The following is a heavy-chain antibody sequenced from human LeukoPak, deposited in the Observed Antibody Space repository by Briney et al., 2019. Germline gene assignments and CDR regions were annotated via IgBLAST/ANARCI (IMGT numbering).Heavy chain of an antibody. CDR2: IIPIFGTA. D-gene: IGHD5-18*01. CDR3: ARDLDSYGTFDY. V-gene: IGHV1-69*05. J-gene: IGHJ4*02. CDR1: GGTFSSYA. Sequence: SVKVSCKASGGTFSSYAIIWVRQAPGQGLEWMGRIIPIFGTANYAQKFQGRVTITTDESTSTAYMELSRLRSEDTAVYYCARDLDSYGTFDYWGQGTLVTVSS.